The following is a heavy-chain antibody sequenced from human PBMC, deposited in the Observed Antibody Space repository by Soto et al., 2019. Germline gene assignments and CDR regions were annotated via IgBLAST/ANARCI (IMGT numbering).Heavy chain of an antibody. Sequence: QVQLVESGGGVVQPGRSLRLSCAASGFTFSSYGMHWVRQAPGKGLEWVAVISYDGSNKYYADSMKGRFTISRDNSKNTLYLQMNSLRAEDTAVYYCGRDYYYYYGMDVWGQGTTVTVSS. CDR2: ISYDGSNK. CDR3: GRDYYYYYGMDV. V-gene: IGHV3-30*03. CDR1: GFTFSSYG. J-gene: IGHJ6*02.